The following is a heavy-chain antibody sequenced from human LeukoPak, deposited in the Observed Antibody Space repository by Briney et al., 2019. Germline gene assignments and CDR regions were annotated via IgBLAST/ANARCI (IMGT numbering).Heavy chain of an antibody. CDR1: GYTFTSYG. CDR3: ARDAGKTPYYYDSSGSYYYYYMDV. V-gene: IGHV1-18*01. CDR2: ISAYNGNS. Sequence: ASVKVSCKASGYTFTSYGISWVRQAPGQGLEWMGWISAYNGNSNYAQKLQGRVTMTTDTSTSTGYMELRSLRSDDTAVYYCARDAGKTPYYYDSSGSYYYYYMDVRGKGTTVTVSS. D-gene: IGHD3-22*01. J-gene: IGHJ6*03.